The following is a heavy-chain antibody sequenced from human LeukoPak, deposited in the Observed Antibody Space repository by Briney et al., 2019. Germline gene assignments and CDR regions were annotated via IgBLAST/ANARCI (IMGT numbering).Heavy chain of an antibody. CDR2: MKQDGNEK. Sequence: GGSLRLSCAASGFTFSTYWMSWVRQAPGKGLEWVANMKQDGNEKYYVDSVKGRFTISRDNAKNTLYLQMNSLRAEDTAVYYCAKDKGAGDRYYYYGMDVWGQGTTVTVSS. CDR3: AKDKGAGDRYYYYGMDV. V-gene: IGHV3-7*01. D-gene: IGHD2-21*02. J-gene: IGHJ6*02. CDR1: GFTFSTYW.